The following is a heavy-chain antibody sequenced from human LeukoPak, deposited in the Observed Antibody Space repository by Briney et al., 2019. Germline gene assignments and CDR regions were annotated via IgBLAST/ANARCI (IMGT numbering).Heavy chain of an antibody. CDR1: GGSFSGYH. V-gene: IGHV4-34*01. CDR2: SNQSGSS. J-gene: IGHJ2*01. Sequence: PSETLSLTCAVYGGSFSGYHWSWIRQPPGKGLEWIGESNQSGSSNYNPSLKSRVTISLDTSKNQFSLKLRSVTAADTAVYYCARSRFFDLWGRGTLVTVSS. CDR3: ARSRFFDL.